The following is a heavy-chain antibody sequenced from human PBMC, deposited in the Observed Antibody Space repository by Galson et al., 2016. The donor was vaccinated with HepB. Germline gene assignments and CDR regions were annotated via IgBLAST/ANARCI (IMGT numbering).Heavy chain of an antibody. Sequence: SETLSLTCSVSGASASSHYWGWIRQPPGKGLEWIGSMYYSGSTNYNPSLKSRVTISVDTAKNQFSLKLKSVTDADTAVYYCAREQRDGHNDDSFDIWGQGTMVTVSS. J-gene: IGHJ3*02. CDR2: MYYSGST. V-gene: IGHV4-39*02. CDR1: GASASSHY. CDR3: AREQRDGHNDDSFDI. D-gene: IGHD5-24*01.